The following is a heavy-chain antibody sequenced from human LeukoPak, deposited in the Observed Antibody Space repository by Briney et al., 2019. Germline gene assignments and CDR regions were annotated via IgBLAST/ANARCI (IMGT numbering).Heavy chain of an antibody. CDR2: IYYSGST. CDR1: GGSISSSSYY. Sequence: PSETLSLTCTVSGGSISSSSYYWGWIRQPPGKGLEWIGSIYYSGSTYYNPSLKSRVTISVDTSKNQFSLKLSSVTAADTAVYYCARVSRVPYGGNQLEDYWGQGILVTVSS. D-gene: IGHD4-23*01. CDR3: ARVSRVPYGGNQLEDY. V-gene: IGHV4-39*07. J-gene: IGHJ4*02.